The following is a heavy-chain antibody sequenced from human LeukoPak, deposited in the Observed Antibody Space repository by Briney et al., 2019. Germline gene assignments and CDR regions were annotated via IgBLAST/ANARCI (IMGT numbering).Heavy chain of an antibody. Sequence: GGSLRLSCAASGFIFSSYSMNWVRHAPGKGLEWVTSISSTSTYIHYADSLKGRFTISRDNARNSLYLQINSLRVEDTAVYYCARVQRGEMATFDYWGQGTLVTVSS. D-gene: IGHD5-24*01. V-gene: IGHV3-21*01. CDR1: GFIFSSYS. J-gene: IGHJ4*02. CDR2: ISSTSTYI. CDR3: ARVQRGEMATFDY.